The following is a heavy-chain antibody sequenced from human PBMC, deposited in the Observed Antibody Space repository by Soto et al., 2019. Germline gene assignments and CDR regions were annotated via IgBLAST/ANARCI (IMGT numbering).Heavy chain of an antibody. V-gene: IGHV6-1*01. Sequence: QVQLQQSGPGLVKPSQTLSLTCAISGDSVSSNSAAWNWIRQSPSRGLEWLGRTYYRSKWYNDYAVSVKSRITINPDTSKNQFSLQLNSVTPEDTAVYYCAMGDSSGWYKGAYYYYGMDVWGQGTTVTVSS. CDR3: AMGDSSGWYKGAYYYYGMDV. CDR2: TYYRSKWYN. CDR1: GDSVSSNSAA. J-gene: IGHJ6*02. D-gene: IGHD6-19*01.